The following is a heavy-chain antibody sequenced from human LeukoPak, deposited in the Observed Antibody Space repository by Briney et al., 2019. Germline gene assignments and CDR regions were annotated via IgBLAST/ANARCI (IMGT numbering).Heavy chain of an antibody. V-gene: IGHV1-8*01. CDR2: MNPNSGNT. CDR3: TRGSSGRLDN. J-gene: IGHJ4*02. Sequence: GASVRVSCKASGYTFTSCDINWVRQATGQGLEWMGWMNPNSGNTGYGQSFQGRITMTRDISIGTAYMELSNLTSDDTAIYYCTRGSSGRLDNWGQGTLVTVSA. D-gene: IGHD6-19*01. CDR1: GYTFTSCD.